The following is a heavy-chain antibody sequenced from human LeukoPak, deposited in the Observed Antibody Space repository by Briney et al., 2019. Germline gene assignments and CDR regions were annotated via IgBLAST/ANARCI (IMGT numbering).Heavy chain of an antibody. D-gene: IGHD6-13*01. J-gene: IGHJ1*01. CDR3: ARDRVAAAGTGKYFQH. CDR2: ISAYNGNT. CDR1: GYTFTSYG. V-gene: IGHV1-18*01. Sequence: ASVKVSCKASGYTFTSYGISWVRQAPGQGLEWMGWISAYNGNTNHAQKLQGRVTMTTDTSTSTAYMELRSLRSDDTAVYYCARDRVAAAGTGKYFQHWGQGTLVTVSS.